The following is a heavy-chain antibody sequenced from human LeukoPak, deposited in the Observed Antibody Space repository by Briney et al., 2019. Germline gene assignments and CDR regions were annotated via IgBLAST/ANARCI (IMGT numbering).Heavy chain of an antibody. CDR1: GGSFSSYA. CDR2: IIPIFGTA. D-gene: IGHD3-22*01. CDR3: ARGTGDTGGYYYVY. Sequence: SVKVSCKASGGSFSSYAISWVRQAPGQGLEWMGGIIPIFGTANYAQKFQGRVTITADESTGTAYMELSSLTSEDTAVYYCARGTGDTGGYYYVYWGQGTLVTVSS. V-gene: IGHV1-69*13. J-gene: IGHJ4*02.